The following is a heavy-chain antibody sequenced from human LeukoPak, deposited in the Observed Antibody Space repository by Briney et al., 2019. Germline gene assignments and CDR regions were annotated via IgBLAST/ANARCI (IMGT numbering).Heavy chain of an antibody. J-gene: IGHJ1*01. D-gene: IGHD3-10*01. CDR2: IYPGDSDT. CDR1: GYSFTNYW. V-gene: IGHV5-51*01. Sequence: GESLKISCKASGYSFTNYWIGWVRQMPGKGLEWIGIIYPGDSDTRYSPSFQGQVTISADKSISTAYLQRSSLQASDTAIYYCATYAGSSSKYFRDWGQGTLVTVSS. CDR3: ATYAGSSSKYFRD.